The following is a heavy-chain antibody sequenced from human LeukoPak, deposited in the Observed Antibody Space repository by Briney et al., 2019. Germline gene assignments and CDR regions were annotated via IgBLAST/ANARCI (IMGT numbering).Heavy chain of an antibody. CDR1: GYTLTELS. J-gene: IGHJ4*02. D-gene: IGHD5-18*01. Sequence: ASVKVSCKVSGYTLTELSMHWVRQAPGKGLEWMGGFDPEDGETIYAQKFQGRVTMTEDTSTDTAYMELSSLRSEDTAVYYCATADGHSYGYDYWGQGTLVTVSS. CDR2: FDPEDGET. V-gene: IGHV1-24*01. CDR3: ATADGHSYGYDY.